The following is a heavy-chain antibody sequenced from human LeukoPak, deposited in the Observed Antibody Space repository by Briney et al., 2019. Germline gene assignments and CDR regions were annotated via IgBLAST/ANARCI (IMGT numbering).Heavy chain of an antibody. J-gene: IGHJ4*02. D-gene: IGHD6-13*01. CDR1: GLIVSSNY. V-gene: IGHV3-53*01. CDR2: IYSGGSI. CDR3: ARKSSSWYRSFDY. Sequence: GSLRLSCAASGLIVSSNYMTWVRQAPGKGLEWVSVIYSGGSIYYADSVKGRFTISRDNSRNTLYLQMNSLRAEDTAVYYCARKSSSWYRSFDYWGQGTLVTISS.